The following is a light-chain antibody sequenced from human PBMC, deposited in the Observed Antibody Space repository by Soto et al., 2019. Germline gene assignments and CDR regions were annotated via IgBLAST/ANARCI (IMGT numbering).Light chain of an antibody. CDR3: QNYNNWPLT. CDR1: QGISSN. J-gene: IGKJ4*01. CDR2: GAS. V-gene: IGKV3-15*01. Sequence: EIVMTQSPATLSVSAGERATLSCRASQGISSNLAWYQQKPGQPPSLLMYGASNRATGIPARFSGSGSGTEFTLTISSLQSEDFAVYYCQNYNNWPLTFGGGTKVEIK.